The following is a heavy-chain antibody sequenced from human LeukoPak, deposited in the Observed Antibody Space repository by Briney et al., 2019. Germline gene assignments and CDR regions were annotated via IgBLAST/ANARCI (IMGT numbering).Heavy chain of an antibody. CDR2: IYYSGST. V-gene: IGHV4-59*01. CDR1: GGSISSYY. CDR3: ARDSMTTAGYNWFDP. J-gene: IGHJ5*02. Sequence: SETLSLTCTVSGGSISSYYWSWIRQPPGKGLEWIGYIYYSGSTNYNPSLKSRVTISVDTSKNQFSLKLSSVTAADTAVYYCARDSMTTAGYNWFDPWGQGTLVTVSS. D-gene: IGHD4-17*01.